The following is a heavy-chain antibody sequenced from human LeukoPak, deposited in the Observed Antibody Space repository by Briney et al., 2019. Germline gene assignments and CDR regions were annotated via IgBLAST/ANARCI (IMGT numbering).Heavy chain of an antibody. D-gene: IGHD3-22*01. CDR3: ARVANYYDSAGLYLNYFYGMDV. V-gene: IGHV1-69*05. J-gene: IGHJ6*02. Sequence: GASVKVSCKASGGTFSSYAISWVRQAPGQGLEWMGGIIPIFGTANYAQKFQGRVTITTDEPTSTVYMELSSLRSEDTAVYYCARVANYYDSAGLYLNYFYGMDVWGQGTTVTVSS. CDR2: IIPIFGTA. CDR1: GGTFSSYA.